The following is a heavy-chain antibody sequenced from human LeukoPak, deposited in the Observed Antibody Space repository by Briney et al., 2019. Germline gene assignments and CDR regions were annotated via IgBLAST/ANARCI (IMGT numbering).Heavy chain of an antibody. J-gene: IGHJ6*02. CDR3: AKDHQEATEGHTGVNYYYGTDV. V-gene: IGHV3-30*18. CDR2: ISYDGSNK. D-gene: IGHD5-12*01. CDR1: GFTFSSYG. Sequence: QAGGSLRLSCAASGFTFSSYGMHWVRQAPGKGLEWVAVISYDGSNKYYADSVKGRFTISRDNSKNTLYLQMNSLRAEDTAVYYCAKDHQEATEGHTGVNYYYGTDVWGQGTTVTVSS.